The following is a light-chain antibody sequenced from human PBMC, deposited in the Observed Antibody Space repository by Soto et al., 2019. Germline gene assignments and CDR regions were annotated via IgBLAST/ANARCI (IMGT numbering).Light chain of an antibody. CDR3: QQRSNWPPKPT. CDR2: DAS. CDR1: QSFSIF. Sequence: ESGLRQSTATLALSPRERATLSCRASQSFSIFLAWYQQKPGQAPRLLIYDASKRATGIPARFSGSGSGADFTLTISSLEPEDFAVYYCQQRSNWPPKPTFGGGTKVDIK. J-gene: IGKJ4*01. V-gene: IGKV3-11*01.